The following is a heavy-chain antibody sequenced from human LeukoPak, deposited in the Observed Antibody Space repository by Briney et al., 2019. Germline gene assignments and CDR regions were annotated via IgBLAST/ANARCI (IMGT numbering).Heavy chain of an antibody. V-gene: IGHV4-59*01. CDR1: GGSISNYY. Sequence: SETLSLTCSVSGGSISNYYWSWIRQTPGKGLEWIAYIYYSGRTNYNPSLKSRVTISVDTSKNQFSLRLSSVTAADTAVYYCARGGHVGTMIWGQGTLVTVSS. CDR3: ARGGHVGTMI. D-gene: IGHD3-22*01. CDR2: IYYSGRT. J-gene: IGHJ4*02.